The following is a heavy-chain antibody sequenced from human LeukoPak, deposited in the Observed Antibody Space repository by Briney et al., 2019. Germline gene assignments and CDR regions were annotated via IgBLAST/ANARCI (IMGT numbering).Heavy chain of an antibody. J-gene: IGHJ4*02. D-gene: IGHD3-9*01. Sequence: GGSLRLSCAASGFPFSNYGMNWVRQAPGKGLEWVSYISSSGSTIYYADSVKGRFTISRDNAKNSLYLQMNSLRAEDTAVYYCARDPHYDILTGYYIYWGQGTLVTVSS. CDR2: ISSSGSTI. CDR3: ARDPHYDILTGYYIY. V-gene: IGHV3-48*04. CDR1: GFPFSNYG.